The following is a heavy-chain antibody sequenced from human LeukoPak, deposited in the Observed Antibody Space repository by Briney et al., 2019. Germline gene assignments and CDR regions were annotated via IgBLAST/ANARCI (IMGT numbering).Heavy chain of an antibody. CDR3: ARVLSGSWDWFDP. CDR2: INTDGSRI. Sequence: PGGSLRLSCAASGFTLSNYRMHWVRQAPGKGLVWVSRINTDGSRITYADSVKGRFTISRDNAMNTVYLQMNSLRAEDTAVYYCARVLSGSWDWFDPWGQGTLVTVSS. V-gene: IGHV3-74*01. J-gene: IGHJ5*02. D-gene: IGHD3-22*01. CDR1: GFTLSNYR.